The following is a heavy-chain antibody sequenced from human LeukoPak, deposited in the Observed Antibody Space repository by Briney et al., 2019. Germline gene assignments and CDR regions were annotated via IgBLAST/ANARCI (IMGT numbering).Heavy chain of an antibody. Sequence: GASVKVSCKASGYTFTSYGISWVRQAPGQGLEWMGWNSAYNGNTNYAQKLQGRVTMTTDTSTSTAYMELRSLRSDDTAVYYCARGPNLGSGYGENAFDIWGQGTMVTVSS. CDR3: ARGPNLGSGYGENAFDI. J-gene: IGHJ3*02. V-gene: IGHV1-18*01. CDR2: NSAYNGNT. CDR1: GYTFTSYG. D-gene: IGHD3-22*01.